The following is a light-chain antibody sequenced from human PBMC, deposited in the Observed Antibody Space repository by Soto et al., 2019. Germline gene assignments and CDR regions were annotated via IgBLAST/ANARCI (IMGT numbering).Light chain of an antibody. CDR3: QQYNNWWT. CDR2: GAS. V-gene: IGKV3-15*01. J-gene: IGKJ1*01. Sequence: EIVMTQSPATLSVSPGERATLSCRASQSVSSNLAWYQQKPGQAPRLLLYGASTRATGIPARFSGSGSGTEFTLNISSLQSEDFAVYYCQQYNNWWTFGQGTKVEIK. CDR1: QSVSSN.